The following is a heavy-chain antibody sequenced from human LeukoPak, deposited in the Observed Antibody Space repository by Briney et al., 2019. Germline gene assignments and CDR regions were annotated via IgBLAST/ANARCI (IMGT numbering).Heavy chain of an antibody. J-gene: IGHJ4*02. D-gene: IGHD6-6*01. Sequence: SETLSLTCTVSGGSISSSSYYWGWIRQPPGKGLEWIGSIYYSGSTYYNPSLKSRVTISVDTSKNQFSLKLSSVTAADTAVYYCARPAGSSSWGGLGYYFDYWGQGTLVTASS. CDR3: ARPAGSSSWGGLGYYFDY. CDR1: GGSISSSSYY. CDR2: IYYSGST. V-gene: IGHV4-39*01.